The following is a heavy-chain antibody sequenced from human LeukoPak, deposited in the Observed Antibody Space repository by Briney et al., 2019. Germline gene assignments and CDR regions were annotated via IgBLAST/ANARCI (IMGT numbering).Heavy chain of an antibody. D-gene: IGHD1-1*01. CDR2: IYYSGST. J-gene: IGHJ5*02. CDR3: ARDRTGNNWFDP. Sequence: PSETLSLTCSVSGGXISNYYCSWIRLPPGKGREWIGYIYYSGSTNYNPSLKSRVIISVDTSKNQFSLRLSSVTAADTAVYYCARDRTGNNWFDPWGQGTLVTVSS. V-gene: IGHV4-59*01. CDR1: GGXISNYY.